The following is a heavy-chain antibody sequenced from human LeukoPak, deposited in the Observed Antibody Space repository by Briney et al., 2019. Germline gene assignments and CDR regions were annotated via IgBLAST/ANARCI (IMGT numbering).Heavy chain of an antibody. V-gene: IGHV3-23*01. D-gene: IGHD5-18*01. CDR2: ISESGSGT. Sequence: GGSLRLSCAVSGLTFSRYAMRWVRQAPGKGLEWVSAISESGSGTYYADSVKGRFTISRDNSKDTPSLQMNSLRAEDTAVYYCAKDIAQGYTFGSIEQDYWGQGTLVTVSS. J-gene: IGHJ4*02. CDR1: GLTFSRYA. CDR3: AKDIAQGYTFGSIEQDY.